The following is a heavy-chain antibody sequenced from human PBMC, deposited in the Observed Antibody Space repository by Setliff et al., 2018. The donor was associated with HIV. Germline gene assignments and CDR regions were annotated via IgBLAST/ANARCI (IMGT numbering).Heavy chain of an antibody. CDR1: GQSFTNYD. J-gene: IGHJ6*02. Sequence: GGLVKVSCKPSGQSFTNYDIHWLRRASGQGLEWMGWMNPKSGVSGSALKFHDRVTMTRDTSTLTLYMELSSLTSEDTAVYYCARAKAVGGVIITGGLDVWGQGTTVTVSS. D-gene: IGHD3-16*02. V-gene: IGHV1-8*01. CDR3: ARAKAVGGVIITGGLDV. CDR2: MNPKSGVS.